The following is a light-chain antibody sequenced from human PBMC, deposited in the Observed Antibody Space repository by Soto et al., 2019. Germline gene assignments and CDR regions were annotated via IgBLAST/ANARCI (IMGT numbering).Light chain of an antibody. V-gene: IGLV2-14*01. CDR1: SSDVGGYNY. CDR2: EVS. CDR3: SSYTSSSTYV. J-gene: IGLJ1*01. Sequence: QSALTQPDSVSGSPGQSITIACTGTSSDVGGYNYVSWYQQQPGKAPKLMIYEVSNRPSGVSNRFSGSKSGNTASLTISGLQAEDEADYYCSSYTSSSTYVFGNGTKLTVL.